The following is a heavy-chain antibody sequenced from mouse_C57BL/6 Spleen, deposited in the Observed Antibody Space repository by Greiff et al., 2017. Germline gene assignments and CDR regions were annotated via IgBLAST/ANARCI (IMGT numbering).Heavy chain of an antibody. J-gene: IGHJ4*01. Sequence: VQLKQSGPELVKPGASVKISCKASGYSFTDYNMNWVKQSNGKSLEWIGVINPNYGTTSYNQKFKGKATLTVDQSSSTAYMQLNSLTSEDSAVYYCASSLGSSYGGAMDYWGQGTSVTVSS. D-gene: IGHD1-1*01. CDR2: INPNYGTT. CDR1: GYSFTDYN. CDR3: ASSLGSSYGGAMDY. V-gene: IGHV1-39*01.